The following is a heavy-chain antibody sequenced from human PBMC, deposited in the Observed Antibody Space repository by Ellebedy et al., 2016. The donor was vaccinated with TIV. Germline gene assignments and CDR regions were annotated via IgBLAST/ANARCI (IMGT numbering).Heavy chain of an antibody. D-gene: IGHD3-10*01. Sequence: GESLKISCAASGFTFSDYYMSWIRQAPGKGLEWVSYISSSSSYTNYADSVKGRFTISRDNAENSLYLQMNSLRAEDTAVYYCARDYYGSGSYSSDWGQGTLVTVSS. V-gene: IGHV3-11*06. J-gene: IGHJ4*02. CDR2: ISSSSSYT. CDR3: ARDYYGSGSYSSD. CDR1: GFTFSDYY.